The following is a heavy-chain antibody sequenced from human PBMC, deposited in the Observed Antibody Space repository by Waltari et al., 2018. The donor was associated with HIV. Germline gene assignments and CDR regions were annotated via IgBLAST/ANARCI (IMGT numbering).Heavy chain of an antibody. J-gene: IGHJ4*02. CDR3: TTVGGGTRDY. Sequence: EVLLVESGGGLGQPEGYIRVSCAASGCTFSAAWMSWVRQAPGKGLEGVGRIKSNTDGGTTDYAAPVKGRFTISRDDSKTTLYLEMNSRKTEDTAVYYCTTVGGGTRDYWGQGTRITVSS. D-gene: IGHD3-16*01. CDR1: GCTFSAAW. CDR2: IKSNTDGGTT. V-gene: IGHV3-15*01.